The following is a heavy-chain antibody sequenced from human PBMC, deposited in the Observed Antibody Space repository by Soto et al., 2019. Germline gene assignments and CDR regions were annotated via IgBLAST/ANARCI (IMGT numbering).Heavy chain of an antibody. J-gene: IGHJ6*02. D-gene: IGHD3-9*01. Sequence: PGGSLRLSCAASGFTFSNAWMNWVRQAPGKGLEWVGRIKSKTDGGTTDYAAPVKGRFTISRDDSKNTLYLQMNSLKTEDTAVYYCNQDERYYDILTGLYYYGMDVWGQGTTVTVSS. CDR2: IKSKTDGGTT. CDR3: NQDERYYDILTGLYYYGMDV. V-gene: IGHV3-15*07. CDR1: GFTFSNAW.